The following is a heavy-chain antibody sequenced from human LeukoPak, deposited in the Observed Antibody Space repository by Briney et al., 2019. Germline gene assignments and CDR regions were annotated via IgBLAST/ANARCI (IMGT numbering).Heavy chain of an antibody. V-gene: IGHV3-21*01. Sequence: KSGGSLRLSCAASGFTFSSYSMNWVRQAPGKGLEWVSSISSSSSYMYYADSVKGRFTISRDNAKNSLYLQVNSLRAEDTAVYYCARTPSYYFDSSGYYYFSFDYWGQGTLVTVSS. CDR3: ARTPSYYFDSSGYYYFSFDY. J-gene: IGHJ4*02. CDR1: GFTFSSYS. D-gene: IGHD3-22*01. CDR2: ISSSSSYM.